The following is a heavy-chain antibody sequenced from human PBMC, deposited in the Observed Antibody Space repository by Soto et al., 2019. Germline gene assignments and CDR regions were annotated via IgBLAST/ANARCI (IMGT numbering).Heavy chain of an antibody. J-gene: IGHJ5*02. Sequence: ASVKVSCKTSGYTFSNYGITWVRQAPGQPLEWLGWISLYSDGANYAQKFQGRVSMTTDTSTTTAYMELRSLRSDDTAVYYCARVVPGAEAWFGPWGQGTMVTVYS. V-gene: IGHV1-18*01. CDR1: GYTFSNYG. D-gene: IGHD2-2*01. CDR3: ARVVPGAEAWFGP. CDR2: ISLYSDGA.